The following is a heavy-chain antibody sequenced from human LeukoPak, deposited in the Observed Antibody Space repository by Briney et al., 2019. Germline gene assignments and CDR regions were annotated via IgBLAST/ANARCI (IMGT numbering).Heavy chain of an antibody. V-gene: IGHV3-48*03. CDR1: GFTFSSYE. Sequence: GGSLRLSCAVSGFTFSSYEMNWVRQAPGKGLEWVSYISSSGFNIYYADSVKGRFTISRDNAKNSLYLQMNSLRVEDTAIYYCARDPYNGAYSEGYYYYYMDVWGKGTTVTVSS. CDR3: ARDPYNGAYSEGYYYYYMDV. D-gene: IGHD1-1*01. CDR2: ISSSGFNI. J-gene: IGHJ6*03.